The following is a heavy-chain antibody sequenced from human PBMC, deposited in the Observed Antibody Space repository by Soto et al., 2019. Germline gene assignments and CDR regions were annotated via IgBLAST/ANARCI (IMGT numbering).Heavy chain of an antibody. D-gene: IGHD4-17*01. V-gene: IGHV3-15*01. J-gene: IGHJ4*02. CDR1: GFTFSNAW. Sequence: GGSLRLSCAASGFTFSNAWMSWVRQAPGKGLEWVGRIKSKTDGGTTDYAAPVKGRFTISRDDSKNTLYLQMNSLKTEDTAVYYCTTGTEPATTVVTLYYFDSWGQGTLVTVSS. CDR3: TTGTEPATTVVTLYYFDS. CDR2: IKSKTDGGTT.